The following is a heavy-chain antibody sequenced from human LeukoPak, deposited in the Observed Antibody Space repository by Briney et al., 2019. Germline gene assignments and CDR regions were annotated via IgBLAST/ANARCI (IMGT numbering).Heavy chain of an antibody. J-gene: IGHJ4*02. D-gene: IGHD3-3*01. CDR1: GFTFSSYG. CDR2: IWYDGSNK. V-gene: IGHV3-33*06. CDR3: AKFGGRDFWSGYNDY. Sequence: GRSLRLSCVASGFTFSSYGMPWVRQAPGKGLEWVALIWYDGSNKYYADSVKGRFTISRDNSKNTLYLQMNSLRAEDTAVYYCAKFGGRDFWSGYNDYWGQGTLVTVSS.